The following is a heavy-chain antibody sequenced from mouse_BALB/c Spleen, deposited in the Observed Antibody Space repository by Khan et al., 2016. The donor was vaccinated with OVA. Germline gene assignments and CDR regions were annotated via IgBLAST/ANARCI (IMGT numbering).Heavy chain of an antibody. CDR1: GYTFISNT. J-gene: IGHJ2*01. Sequence: QVQLQQSAAELARPGASVKMSCKASGYTFISNTMHWVKQRPGQGLAWIGYINPRSGYSEYNQKFKDKSTLSADKSSRTAYIQLSSLTSEDSAVYYCARRRSYYFFDYWGQGTTLTVSS. D-gene: IGHD1-1*01. CDR3: ARRRSYYFFDY. V-gene: IGHV1-4*02. CDR2: INPRSGYS.